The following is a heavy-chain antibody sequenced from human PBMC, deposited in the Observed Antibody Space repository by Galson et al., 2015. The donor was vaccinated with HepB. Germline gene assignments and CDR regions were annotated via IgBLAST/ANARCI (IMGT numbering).Heavy chain of an antibody. CDR2: ISAYNGNT. Sequence: SVKVSCKASGYTFTSYGISWVRQAPGQGLEWMGWISAYNGNTNYAQKLQGRVTMTTDTSTSTAYMELRSLRSDDTAVYYCARSPMVRGAPPWDYWGQGTLVTVSS. CDR1: GYTFTSYG. D-gene: IGHD3-10*01. V-gene: IGHV1-18*01. J-gene: IGHJ4*02. CDR3: ARSPMVRGAPPWDY.